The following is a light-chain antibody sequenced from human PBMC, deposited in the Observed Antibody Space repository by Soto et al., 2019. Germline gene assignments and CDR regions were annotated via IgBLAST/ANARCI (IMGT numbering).Light chain of an antibody. V-gene: IGKV1-6*01. CDR3: LQDYNYPFT. J-gene: IGKJ3*01. Sequence: AIQMTQSPSSLSASVGDRVTITCRASQGIRNALGWYQQKPGKAPNLLIYAASSLQSGVPSRFSGSGSGTDFTLTISSLQPEGFATYYCLQDYNYPFTFGPGTKVDIK. CDR1: QGIRNA. CDR2: AAS.